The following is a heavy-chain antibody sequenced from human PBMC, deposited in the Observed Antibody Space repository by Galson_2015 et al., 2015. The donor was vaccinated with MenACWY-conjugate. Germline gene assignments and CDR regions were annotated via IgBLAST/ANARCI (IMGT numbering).Heavy chain of an antibody. D-gene: IGHD2-2*01. J-gene: IGHJ6*02. V-gene: IGHV1-69*13. Sequence: SVKVSCKASGGTFSSYAISWVRQAPGQGLEWMGGIIPIFGTANYAQKFQGRVTITADESTSTAYMELSSLRSEDTAVYYCARVSSLGVPAAIGPYYYGMDVWGQGTTVTVSS. CDR1: GGTFSSYA. CDR3: ARVSSLGVPAAIGPYYYGMDV. CDR2: IIPIFGTA.